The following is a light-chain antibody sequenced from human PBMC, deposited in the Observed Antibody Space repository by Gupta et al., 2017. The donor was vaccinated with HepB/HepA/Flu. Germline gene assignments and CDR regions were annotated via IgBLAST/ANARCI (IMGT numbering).Light chain of an antibody. CDR1: WPNIGDNP. CDR3: AAWDDSLNCLV. J-gene: IGLJ3*02. Sequence: FVVTQPPSVPHAPRPRVTTSCSGSWPNIGDNPVNWYQQLPGKAPKLLIYYDDLLPSGVSDRFSGSKCGTSASLTISGPQSEDGADYYCAAWDDSLNCLVFGGGTRPTVL. V-gene: IGLV1-36*01. CDR2: YDD.